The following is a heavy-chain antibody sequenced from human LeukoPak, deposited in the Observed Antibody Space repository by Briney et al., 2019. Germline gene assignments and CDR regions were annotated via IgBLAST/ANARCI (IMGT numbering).Heavy chain of an antibody. Sequence: SETLSLTCTVSGGSINYYYWSWIRQPPGKGLEYIGYIYSSGSTNYNPSLKSRVTISVDTSKNQFSLKLSSVTAADTAVYYCARVWEKWYFDYWGQGTLVTVSS. J-gene: IGHJ4*02. CDR3: ARVWEKWYFDY. CDR2: IYSSGST. CDR1: GGSINYYY. V-gene: IGHV4-59*12. D-gene: IGHD3-16*01.